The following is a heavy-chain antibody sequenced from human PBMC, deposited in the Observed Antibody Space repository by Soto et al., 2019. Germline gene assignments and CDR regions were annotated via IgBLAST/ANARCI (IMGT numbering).Heavy chain of an antibody. CDR3: ARGTVCCCPNDKCGFFFDP. CDR1: GDSLRRGFHH. Sequence: QVQLQESGSGLLKPSQTLSLDCSVSGDSLRRGFHHWSWIRQTPGKGLQLIGYIDTNGDTHYDPYRRNRLNMSIVTTESRFSLKLPCVTAADTAVYYCARGTVCCCPNDKCGFFFDPGGQGALVTVTS. V-gene: IGHV4-30-4*01. J-gene: IGHJ5*02. D-gene: IGHD6-25*01. CDR2: IDTNGDT.